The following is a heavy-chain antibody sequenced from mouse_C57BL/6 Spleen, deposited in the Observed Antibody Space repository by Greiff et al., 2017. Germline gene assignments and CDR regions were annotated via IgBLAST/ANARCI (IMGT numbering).Heavy chain of an antibody. Sequence: DVQLVESGGGLVKPGGSLKLSCAASGFTFSDYGMHWVRQAPEKGLEWVAYISSGSSTIYYADTVKGRFTISRDNAKNTLFLQMTSLRSEDTAMYYCARAYYYGPHYFDYWGQGTTLTVSS. J-gene: IGHJ2*01. D-gene: IGHD1-1*01. CDR1: GFTFSDYG. V-gene: IGHV5-17*01. CDR3: ARAYYYGPHYFDY. CDR2: ISSGSSTI.